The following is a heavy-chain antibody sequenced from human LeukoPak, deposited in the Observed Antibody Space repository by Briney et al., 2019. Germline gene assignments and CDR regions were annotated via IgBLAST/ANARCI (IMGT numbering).Heavy chain of an antibody. D-gene: IGHD6-19*01. J-gene: IGHJ4*02. CDR1: GYTLTELS. CDR2: FDPEDGET. CDR3: ATTGSRGPIAVAGSFDY. V-gene: IGHV1-24*01. Sequence: ASVTVSCKVSGYTLTELSMHWVRQAPGKGLGWMGGFDPEDGETIYAQKFQGRVTMTEDTSTDTAYMELSSLRSEDTAVYYCATTGSRGPIAVAGSFDYWGQGTLVTVSS.